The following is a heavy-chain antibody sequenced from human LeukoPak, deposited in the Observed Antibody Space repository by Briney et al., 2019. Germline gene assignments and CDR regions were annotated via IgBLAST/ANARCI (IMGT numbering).Heavy chain of an antibody. CDR3: ARRGDDSSGYFSNWFDP. D-gene: IGHD3-22*01. J-gene: IGHJ5*02. V-gene: IGHV4-59*04. CDR1: GGSISSNY. CDR2: IYYSGST. Sequence: PSETLSLTCTVSGGSISSNYWSWIRQPPGKGLEWIGTIYYSGSTYYNPSLKSRVTISVDTSKNQFSLKVTSVTAADTAVYYCARRGDDSSGYFSNWFDPWGQGTLVTVSS.